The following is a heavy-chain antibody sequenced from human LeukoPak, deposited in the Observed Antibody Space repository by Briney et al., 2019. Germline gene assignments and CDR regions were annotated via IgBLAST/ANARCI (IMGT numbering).Heavy chain of an antibody. D-gene: IGHD1-26*01. Sequence: SETLSLTCPVSGGSIISYYWSWIRQPPGKGLEWIGYIYYSGSTNYNPSLKSRVTISVDTSKNQFSLKLSSVTAADTAVYYCARDDSGSYGYYYYGMDVWGQGTTVTVSS. V-gene: IGHV4-59*01. CDR3: ARDDSGSYGYYYYGMDV. J-gene: IGHJ6*02. CDR2: IYYSGST. CDR1: GGSIISYY.